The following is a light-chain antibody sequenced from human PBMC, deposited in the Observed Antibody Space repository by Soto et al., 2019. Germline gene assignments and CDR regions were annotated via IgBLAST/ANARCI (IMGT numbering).Light chain of an antibody. CDR2: GAS. J-gene: IGKJ2*01. CDR3: QQRSNWPPYT. CDR1: QSVSSN. Sequence: EKVMTQSPATLSVSPGERATLSCRASQSVSSNLAWYQQKPGQAPRLLIYGASSRATGIPVRFSGSGSGTEFTLTISSLQSEDFAVYYCQQRSNWPPYTFGQGTKLEIK. V-gene: IGKV3-15*01.